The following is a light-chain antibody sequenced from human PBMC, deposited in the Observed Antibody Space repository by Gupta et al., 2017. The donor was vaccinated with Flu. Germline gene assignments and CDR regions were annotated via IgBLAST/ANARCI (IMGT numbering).Light chain of an antibody. J-gene: IGLJ1*01. CDR2: SNN. V-gene: IGLV1-44*01. Sequence: QSVVTQPPSASGTPGQRVTISCSGSSSNIGSNTVNWYQQLPGTAPKVLIYSNNQRPSGVPDRFSGSKSGTSASLAISGLRSEDKADYYCAAWDDSLNGFYVFGTGTKVTVL. CDR3: AAWDDSLNGFYV. CDR1: SSNIGSNT.